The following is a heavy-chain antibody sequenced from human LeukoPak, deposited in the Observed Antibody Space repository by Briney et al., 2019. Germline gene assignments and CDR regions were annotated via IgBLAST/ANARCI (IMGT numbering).Heavy chain of an antibody. CDR2: IIPIFGTA. CDR3: ARAEYSNSAFDL. D-gene: IGHD6-6*01. J-gene: IGHJ2*01. V-gene: IGHV1-69*13. CDR1: GGTFSSYA. Sequence: SVKVSCKASGGTFSSYAISWVRQAPGQGLEWMGGIIPIFGTANYAQKFQGRVTITADESTSTAYMELSSLRSEDTAVYYCARAEYSNSAFDLWGRGTLVTVSS.